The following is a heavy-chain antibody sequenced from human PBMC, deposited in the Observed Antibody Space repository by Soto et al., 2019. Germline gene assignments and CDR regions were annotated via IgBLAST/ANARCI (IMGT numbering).Heavy chain of an antibody. CDR1: GGTFSNSA. CDR2: IIPIFGST. CDR3: AGDGDLRSDFWSGPLGGGWFDP. V-gene: IGHV1-69*12. D-gene: IGHD3-3*01. Sequence: QVQLVQSGAEVRKPGASVKVPCKASGGTFSNSAITWVQQAPGQGLARLGGIIPIFGSTNYAQKFQGRVTITADESTSTAYMEVGSLTSEDTAVYYCAGDGDLRSDFWSGPLGGGWFDPWGQGTLVTVSS. J-gene: IGHJ5*02.